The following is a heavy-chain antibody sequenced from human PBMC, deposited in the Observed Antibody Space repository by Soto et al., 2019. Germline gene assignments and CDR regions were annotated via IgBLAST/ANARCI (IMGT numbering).Heavy chain of an antibody. Sequence: SETLSLTCTVSGYSISSGYYWGWIRQPPGKGLEWIGSIYHSGSTYYNPSLKSRVTISVDTSKNQFSLKLSSVTAADTAVYYCARVYGSGRLPLFDYWGQGTLVTVSS. J-gene: IGHJ4*02. CDR2: IYHSGST. CDR1: GYSISSGYY. V-gene: IGHV4-38-2*02. CDR3: ARVYGSGRLPLFDY. D-gene: IGHD3-10*01.